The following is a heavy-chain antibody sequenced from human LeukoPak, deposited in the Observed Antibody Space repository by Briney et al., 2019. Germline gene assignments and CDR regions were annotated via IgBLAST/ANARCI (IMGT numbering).Heavy chain of an antibody. CDR2: ISSSSSYI. Sequence: GGSLRLSCAASGFTFSSYSMNWVRQAPGKGLEWVSSISSSSSYIYYADSVKGRFTISRDNAKNSLYLQMNSLRAEDTAVYYCAKDPNPDYYGSGSYTYWGQGTLVTVSS. CDR1: GFTFSSYS. D-gene: IGHD3-10*01. V-gene: IGHV3-21*01. J-gene: IGHJ4*02. CDR3: AKDPNPDYYGSGSYTY.